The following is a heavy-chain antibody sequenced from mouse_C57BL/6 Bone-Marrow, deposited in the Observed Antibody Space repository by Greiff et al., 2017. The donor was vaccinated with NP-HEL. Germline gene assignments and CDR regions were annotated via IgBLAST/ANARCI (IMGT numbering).Heavy chain of an antibody. D-gene: IGHD4-1*01. J-gene: IGHJ3*01. Sequence: VQLQQSGAELVKPGASVKISCKASGYTFTDYYINWVKQRPGQGLEWIGKIGPGSGSTYYNEKFKGKAPLTADKSSSTAYMQLSSLTSEDSAIYFCARKLGRSPWFAYWGQGTLVTVSA. CDR2: IGPGSGST. V-gene: IGHV1-77*01. CDR3: ARKLGRSPWFAY. CDR1: GYTFTDYY.